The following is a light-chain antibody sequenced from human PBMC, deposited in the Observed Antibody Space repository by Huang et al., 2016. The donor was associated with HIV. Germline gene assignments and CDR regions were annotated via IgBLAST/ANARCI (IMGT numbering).Light chain of an antibody. CDR1: QNVNSN. CDR3: QHYNDWPPWT. V-gene: IGKV3-15*01. CDR2: GAS. J-gene: IGKJ1*01. Sequence: EIVMTQSPATLSVSPGERATLSCRASQNVNSNLAWYQQKPGQAPRLFIYGASTRATGIPARFSGSGSGTEFTLTISSLQSEDCAVYYCQHYNDWPPWTFGQGTKVEIK.